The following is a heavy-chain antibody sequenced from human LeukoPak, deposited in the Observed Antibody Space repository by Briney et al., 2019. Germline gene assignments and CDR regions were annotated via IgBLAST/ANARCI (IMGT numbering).Heavy chain of an antibody. V-gene: IGHV3-23*01. Sequence: GGSLRLSCAASGFTFSTYGMTWVRQAPGKGLEWVSAISGSAATTFYADSVKGRFTISRDNSKNTLYLQMNSLRAEDTAMYYCASAIQGNWGQGTLVTVSS. CDR3: ASAIQGN. CDR1: GFTFSTYG. CDR2: ISGSAATT. J-gene: IGHJ4*02.